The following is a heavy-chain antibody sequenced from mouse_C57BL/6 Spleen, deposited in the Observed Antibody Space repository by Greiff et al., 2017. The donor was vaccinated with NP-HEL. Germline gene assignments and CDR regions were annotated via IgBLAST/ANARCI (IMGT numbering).Heavy chain of an antibody. V-gene: IGHV5-17*01. CDR2: ISSGSSTI. Sequence: EVHLVESGGGLVKPGGSLKLSCAASGFTFSDYGMHWVRQAPEKGLEWVAYISSGSSTIYYADTVKGRFTISRDNAKNTLFLQMTSLRSEDTAMYYCATDYGYSWFAYWGQGTLVTVSA. CDR1: GFTFSDYG. CDR3: ATDYGYSWFAY. D-gene: IGHD2-2*01. J-gene: IGHJ3*01.